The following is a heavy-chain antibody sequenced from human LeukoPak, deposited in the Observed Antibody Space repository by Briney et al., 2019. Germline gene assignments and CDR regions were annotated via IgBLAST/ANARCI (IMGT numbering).Heavy chain of an antibody. CDR3: ARLAGAAAGNDYFDH. J-gene: IGHJ4*02. CDR1: GYTFTNYW. V-gene: IGHV5-51*01. CDR2: IYPGDSDT. D-gene: IGHD6-13*01. Sequence: GESLKISCKGSGYTFTNYWIGWVRQMPGKGREWMGIIYPGDSDTRYSPSFQGQVTISVDKSISTAYLQWSGLKASDTAMYHCARLAGAAAGNDYFDHWGQGTLVTVSS.